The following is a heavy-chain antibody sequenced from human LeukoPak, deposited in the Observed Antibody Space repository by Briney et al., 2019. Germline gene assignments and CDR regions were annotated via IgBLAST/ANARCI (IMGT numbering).Heavy chain of an antibody. V-gene: IGHV3-66*01. CDR2: IYSGGST. CDR1: GFTVSSDC. CDR3: ATGDPGFA. J-gene: IGHJ5*02. D-gene: IGHD3-10*01. Sequence: GGSLRLSCAVSGFTVSSDCMRWVRQAPGKGLEWVSIIYSGGSTYYADSVKGRFTISRDNSKNTVYLQMKSLRAEDTAVYYCATGDPGFAWGQGTLVTVSS.